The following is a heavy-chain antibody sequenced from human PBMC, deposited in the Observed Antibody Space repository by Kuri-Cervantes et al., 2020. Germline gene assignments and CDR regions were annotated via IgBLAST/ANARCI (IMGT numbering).Heavy chain of an antibody. V-gene: IGHV1-8*01. CDR3: ARGYYYDSSGYAYYYYGIDV. CDR1: GYTFTSYD. CDR2: MNPNSGNT. Sequence: ASVKVSCKASGYTFTSYDINWVRQATGQGLEWMGWMNPNSGNTGYAQKFQGRVTMTRNTSISTAYMELSSLRSDDTAVYYCARGYYYDSSGYAYYYYGIDVWGQGTTVTVSS. J-gene: IGHJ6*02. D-gene: IGHD3-22*01.